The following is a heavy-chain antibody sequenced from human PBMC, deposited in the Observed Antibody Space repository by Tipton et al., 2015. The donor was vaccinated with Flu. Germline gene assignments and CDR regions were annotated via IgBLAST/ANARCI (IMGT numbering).Heavy chain of an antibody. J-gene: IGHJ6*04. Sequence: SLRLSCTTSGFTFSLYWMTWVRRAPGKGLEWVANIKQDGSVKYYVDSVKGRFTISRDNSKNSLYLQMNSLRAEDTAVYYCARKVGDVWGKGTTVTVSS. CDR1: GFTFSLYW. CDR2: IKQDGSVK. V-gene: IGHV3-7*01. CDR3: ARKVGDV.